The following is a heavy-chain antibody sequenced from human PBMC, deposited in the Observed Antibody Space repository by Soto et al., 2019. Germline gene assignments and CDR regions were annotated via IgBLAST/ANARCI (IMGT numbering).Heavy chain of an antibody. J-gene: IGHJ4*02. CDR1: GYTFTSHD. CDR3: ARVGGNWNDDYFDY. D-gene: IGHD1-1*01. Sequence: QVQLVQSGTEVQKPGASVKVSCKASGYTFTSHDINWVRQATGQGLEWMGWMNPNSGDTGYAQKFQGRVTMTRDTSIRTAYMELSSLRSEDTAVYYCARVGGNWNDDYFDYWGQGTLVTVSS. CDR2: MNPNSGDT. V-gene: IGHV1-8*01.